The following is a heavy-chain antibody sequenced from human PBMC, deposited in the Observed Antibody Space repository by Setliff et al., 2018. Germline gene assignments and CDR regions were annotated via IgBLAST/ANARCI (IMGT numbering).Heavy chain of an antibody. D-gene: IGHD3-10*01. CDR2: INWNGGST. CDR1: GFTFDDYG. J-gene: IGHJ6*02. CDR3: ARSIGENYYYGMDV. V-gene: IGHV3-20*04. Sequence: PGGSLRLSCAASGFTFDDYGMSWVRQAPGKGLEWVSGINWNGGSTGYADSVKGRFTISRDNAKNSLYLQMNSLRAEDTALYYCARSIGENYYYGMDVWGQGTTVTVSS.